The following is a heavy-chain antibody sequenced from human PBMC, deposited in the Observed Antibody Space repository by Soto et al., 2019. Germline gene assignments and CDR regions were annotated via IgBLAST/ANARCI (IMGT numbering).Heavy chain of an antibody. D-gene: IGHD2-15*01. CDR2: IRSKANSYST. CDR3: TRLGLYGGYVDY. CDR1: GFPFSGSA. Sequence: GGSLRLSFAASGFPFSGSAIPWFRKASGKGLEWVARIRSKANSYSTVYAAPVKGRFTISRDDSKNTAYLQMNSLKTEDTAVYYCTRLGLYGGYVDYWGQGTLVTVSS. V-gene: IGHV3-73*01. J-gene: IGHJ4*02.